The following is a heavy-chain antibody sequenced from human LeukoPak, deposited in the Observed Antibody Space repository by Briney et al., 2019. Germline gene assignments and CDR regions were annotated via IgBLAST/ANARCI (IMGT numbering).Heavy chain of an antibody. V-gene: IGHV4-39*01. Sequence: SETLSLTCTVSGGSISSRPYYWGWVRQPPRKGLEWIGSISYSGSIHYNPSLKSRVTISVDTSKNHFSLELSSVTAADTAVYYCARRQGGYSSSWYDYWGQGALVTVSS. CDR1: GGSISSRPYY. CDR2: ISYSGSI. J-gene: IGHJ4*02. D-gene: IGHD6-13*01. CDR3: ARRQGGYSSSWYDY.